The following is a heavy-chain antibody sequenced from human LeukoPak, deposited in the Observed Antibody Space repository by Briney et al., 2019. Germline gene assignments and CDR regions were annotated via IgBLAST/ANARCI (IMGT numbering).Heavy chain of an antibody. V-gene: IGHV3-66*04. D-gene: IGHD3/OR15-3a*01. CDR1: GFTVSSNH. Sequence: GGSLRLSCAASGFTVSSNHMSWVRQAPGKGLEWVSVIYSGGSTYYADSVKGRFTISRDNSKNTLYLQMNSLRAEDTAVYYCARRFRTGLNWYFDLWGRGTLVSVSS. J-gene: IGHJ2*01. CDR2: IYSGGST. CDR3: ARRFRTGLNWYFDL.